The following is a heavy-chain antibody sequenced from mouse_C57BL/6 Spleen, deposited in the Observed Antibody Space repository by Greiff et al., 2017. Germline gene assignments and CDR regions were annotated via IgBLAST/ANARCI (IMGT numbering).Heavy chain of an antibody. CDR1: GYTFTSYD. CDR3: EGEDYDGSSSWFAY. Sequence: VQLQESGPELVKPGASVKLSCKASGYTFTSYDINWVKQRPGPGLEWIGRIYPRDGSTKYNEKFKGKATLTVDTSSSTAYMELPSLTSEDAAVYFCEGEDYDGSSSWFAYWGQGTLVTVSA. D-gene: IGHD1-1*01. V-gene: IGHV1-85*01. CDR2: IYPRDGST. J-gene: IGHJ3*01.